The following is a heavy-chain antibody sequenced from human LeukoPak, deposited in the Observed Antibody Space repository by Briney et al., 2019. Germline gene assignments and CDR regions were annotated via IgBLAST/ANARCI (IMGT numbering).Heavy chain of an antibody. CDR3: ARDWGTTGEVKLDP. V-gene: IGHV4-61*02. CDR1: GGSISSGSYY. CDR2: IHASGDT. Sequence: NPSETLSLTCTVSGGSISSGSYYWSWIRQPAGKGLEWIGRIHASGDTTYNPSLKSRVTMSLDTSKNQFSLKLRSVTAADTAIYSCARDWGTTGEVKLDPWGQGTLVTVSS. D-gene: IGHD3-16*01. J-gene: IGHJ5*02.